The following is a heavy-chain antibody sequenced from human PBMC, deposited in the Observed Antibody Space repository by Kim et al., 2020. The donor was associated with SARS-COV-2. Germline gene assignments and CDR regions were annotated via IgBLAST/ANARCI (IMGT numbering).Heavy chain of an antibody. CDR1: GFTFSSYA. J-gene: IGHJ6*02. D-gene: IGHD6-19*01. CDR3: AKDGGIAVAGVRSVAYYYYGMDV. CDR2: ISGSGGST. Sequence: GGSLRLSCAASGFTFSSYAMSWVRQAPGKGLEWVSAISGSGGSTYYADSVKGRFTISRDNSKNTLYLQMNSLRAEDTAVYYCAKDGGIAVAGVRSVAYYYYGMDVWGQGTTVTVSS. V-gene: IGHV3-23*01.